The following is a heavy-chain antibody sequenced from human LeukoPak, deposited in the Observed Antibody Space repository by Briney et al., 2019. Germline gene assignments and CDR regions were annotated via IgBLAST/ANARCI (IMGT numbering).Heavy chain of an antibody. CDR3: AKAEGYDILTGLDY. Sequence: GGSLRLSCAASGFTFSSYAMSWVRQAPGKGLEWVSAISGSGGSTYYADSVKGRFTISRDNSKNTLYLQMNSLRTEDTAVYYCAKAEGYDILTGLDYWGQGALVSVSS. D-gene: IGHD3-9*01. V-gene: IGHV3-23*01. J-gene: IGHJ4*02. CDR1: GFTFSSYA. CDR2: ISGSGGST.